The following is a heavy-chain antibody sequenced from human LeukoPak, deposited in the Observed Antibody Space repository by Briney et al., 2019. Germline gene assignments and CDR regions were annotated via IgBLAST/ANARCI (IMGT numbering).Heavy chain of an antibody. Sequence: SETLSLTCTVSGGSISSSSYYWGWIRQPPGKGLEWIGSIYYSGSTYYNPSLKSRVTISVDTSKNQFSLKLTSVTAADTAVYYCARRVAAAFRLPHYYGMDVWGQGATVTVSS. CDR3: ARRVAAAFRLPHYYGMDV. J-gene: IGHJ6*02. CDR2: IYYSGST. V-gene: IGHV4-39*01. D-gene: IGHD6-13*01. CDR1: GGSISSSSYY.